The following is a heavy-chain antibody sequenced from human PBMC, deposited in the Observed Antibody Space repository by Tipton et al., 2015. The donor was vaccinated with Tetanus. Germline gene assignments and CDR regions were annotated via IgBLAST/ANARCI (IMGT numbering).Heavy chain of an antibody. Sequence: SLRLSCAASGFTVRSNYMSWVRQAPGKGLEWVSVIYSVGSTYYADSVKGRFTISRDNFKNTLYLQMNSLRAEDTAVYYCARDGAFDYWGQGPLVTVSS. V-gene: IGHV3-66*01. CDR2: IYSVGST. CDR3: ARDGAFDY. D-gene: IGHD3-16*01. J-gene: IGHJ4*02. CDR1: GFTVRSNY.